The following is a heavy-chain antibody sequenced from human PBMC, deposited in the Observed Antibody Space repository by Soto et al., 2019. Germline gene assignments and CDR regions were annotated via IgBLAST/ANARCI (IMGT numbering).Heavy chain of an antibody. J-gene: IGHJ5*02. CDR1: GVSFTGYY. CDR3: EKDLTRQLPYWVDP. V-gene: IGHV1-2*02. Sequence: ASVKASCKASGVSFTGYYRNRLRRAHGQCLEGMGWIMAQSGGTEYAQRFQGRVTLNRDTSIATAYLPLPILTSDDTALYYCEKDLTRQLPYWVDPLGQGTQVTVSS. CDR2: IMAQSGGT. D-gene: IGHD6-6*01.